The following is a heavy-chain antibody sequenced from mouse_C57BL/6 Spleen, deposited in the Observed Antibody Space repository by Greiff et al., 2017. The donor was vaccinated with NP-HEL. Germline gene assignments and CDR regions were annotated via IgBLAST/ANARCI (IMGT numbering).Heavy chain of an antibody. CDR2: IHPNSGST. V-gene: IGHV1-64*01. J-gene: IGHJ2*01. CDR3: ARVPITTVVATGFDY. Sequence: VQLQQPGAELVKPGASVKLSCKASGYTFTSYWMHWVKQRPGQGLEWIGMIHPNSGSTNYNEKFTSKATLPVDKSSSTAYMQLSSLTSEDSAVYYCARVPITTVVATGFDYWGQGTTLTVSS. CDR1: GYTFTSYW. D-gene: IGHD1-1*01.